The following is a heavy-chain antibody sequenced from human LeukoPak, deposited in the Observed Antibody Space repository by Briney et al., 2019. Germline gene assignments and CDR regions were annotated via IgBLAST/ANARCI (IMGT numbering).Heavy chain of an antibody. V-gene: IGHV4-39*01. J-gene: IGHJ6*03. CDR3: ARHIVVVPASMGYYYYYYMDV. D-gene: IGHD2-2*01. CDR2: IYYSGST. Sequence: SETLSLTCTVSGGSISSSSYYWGWIRQPPGKGLEWIGSIYYSGSTYYYPSLKSRVTISVDTSKNQFSLKLSSVTAADTAVYYCARHIVVVPASMGYYYYYYMDVWGKGTTVTVSS. CDR1: GGSISSSSYY.